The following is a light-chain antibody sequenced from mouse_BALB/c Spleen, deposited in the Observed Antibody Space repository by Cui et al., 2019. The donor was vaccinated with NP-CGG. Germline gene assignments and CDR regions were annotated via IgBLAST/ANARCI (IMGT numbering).Light chain of an antibody. Sequence: QAVVTQDSALSTSPGEIVTLTCRSSTGAVTTNNYANWVQEKPDHLFTGLIGGTNNRAPGVPARFSGSLIGDKAALTITGAQTEDEAIYFCALWYSNHWVFGGGTKLTVL. CDR3: ALWYSNHWV. V-gene: IGLV1*01. CDR1: TGAVTTNNY. J-gene: IGLJ1*01. CDR2: GTN.